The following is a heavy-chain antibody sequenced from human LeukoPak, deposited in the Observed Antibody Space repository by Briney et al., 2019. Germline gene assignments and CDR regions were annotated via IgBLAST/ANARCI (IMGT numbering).Heavy chain of an antibody. CDR3: ARRAPYSYEWSTLDY. CDR2: IYHSGST. V-gene: IGHV4-30-2*01. CDR1: GGSISSGGYS. Sequence: PSETLSLTCAVSGGSISSGGYSWSWIRQPPGKGLEWIGYIYHSGSTYYNPSLKSRVTISVDTSKNQFSLKLSSVTAADTAVYYCARRAPYSYEWSTLDYWGQGTLVTVSS. J-gene: IGHJ4*02. D-gene: IGHD5-18*01.